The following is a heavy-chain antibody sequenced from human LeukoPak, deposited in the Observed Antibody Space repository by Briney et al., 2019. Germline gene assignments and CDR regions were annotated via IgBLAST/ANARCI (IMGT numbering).Heavy chain of an antibody. CDR1: GGSISSSSYY. V-gene: IGHV4-39*01. D-gene: IGHD5-18*01. CDR2: ISFSGST. J-gene: IGHJ4*02. CDR3: ARPAYSYPLAFGFFDY. Sequence: PSETLSLTCTVSGGSISSSSYYWGWIRQPPGKGLEWIGSISFSGSTSYSPSLKSRITISVDTSKNEFSLKLDSVTAADTAVYYCARPAYSYPLAFGFFDYWGQGALVTVSS.